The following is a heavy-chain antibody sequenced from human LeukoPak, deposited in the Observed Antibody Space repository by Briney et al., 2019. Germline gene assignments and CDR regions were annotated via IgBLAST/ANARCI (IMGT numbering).Heavy chain of an antibody. J-gene: IGHJ4*02. Sequence: GGSLRLSCAASGFTFSSYGMHWVRQAPGKGLEWVAVISYDGSNKYYADSVKGRFTISRDNAKNTLYLQMNSLRAEDTAVYYCARGIAAAAAPYYFDYWGQGTLVTVSS. D-gene: IGHD6-13*01. V-gene: IGHV3-30*03. CDR3: ARGIAAAAAPYYFDY. CDR2: ISYDGSNK. CDR1: GFTFSSYG.